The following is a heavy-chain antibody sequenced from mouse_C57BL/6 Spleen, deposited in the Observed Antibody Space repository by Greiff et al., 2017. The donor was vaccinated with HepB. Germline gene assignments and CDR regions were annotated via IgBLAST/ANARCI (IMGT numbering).Heavy chain of an antibody. CDR2: IWRGGST. CDR1: GFSLTSYG. CDR3: AKMGDYYGSSYGYFDV. J-gene: IGHJ1*03. Sequence: QVQLQQSGPGLVQPSQSLSITCTVSGFSLTSYGVHWVRQSPGKGLEWLGVIWRGGSTDYNAAFMSRLSITKDNSKSQVFFKMNSLQADDTAIYYCAKMGDYYGSSYGYFDVWGTGTTVTVSS. D-gene: IGHD1-1*01. V-gene: IGHV2-5*01.